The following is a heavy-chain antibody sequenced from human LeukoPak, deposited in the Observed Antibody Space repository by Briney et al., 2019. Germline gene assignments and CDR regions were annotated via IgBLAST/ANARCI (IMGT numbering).Heavy chain of an antibody. D-gene: IGHD6-19*01. CDR2: ISYDGSNK. V-gene: IGHV3-30*18. CDR3: AKSGGGYSSGWFY. J-gene: IGHJ4*02. CDR1: GFTFSRYG. Sequence: GRSLRLSCAASGFTFSRYGMHWVRQAPGKGLEWVAVISYDGSNKYYADSVKGRFTISRDNSKNTLYLQMNSLRAEDTAVYYCAKSGGGYSSGWFYWGQGTLVTVSS.